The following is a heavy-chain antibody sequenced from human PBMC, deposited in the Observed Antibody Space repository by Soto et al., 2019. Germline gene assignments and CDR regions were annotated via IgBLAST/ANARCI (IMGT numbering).Heavy chain of an antibody. J-gene: IGHJ6*02. CDR1: GGTFSSYT. V-gene: IGHV1-69*02. CDR2: IIPILGIA. Sequence: QVQLVQSGAEVKKPGSSVKVSCKASGGTFSSYTISWVRQAPGQGLEWMGRIIPILGIANYAQKCQGRVTITADKSTSTAYMELSSLRSEDTAVYYCARVTVRDYYGMDVWGQGTTVTVSS. CDR3: ARVTVRDYYGMDV. D-gene: IGHD1-1*01.